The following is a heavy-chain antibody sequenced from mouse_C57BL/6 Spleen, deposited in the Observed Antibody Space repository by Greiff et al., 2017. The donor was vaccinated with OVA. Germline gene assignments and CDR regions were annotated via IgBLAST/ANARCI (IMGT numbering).Heavy chain of an antibody. CDR2: IDPENGDT. V-gene: IGHV14-4*01. CDR3: TPLITTVVDFDV. J-gene: IGHJ1*03. CDR1: GFNIKDDY. Sequence: VQLKESGAELVRPGASVKLSCTASGFNIKDDYMHWVKQRPEQGLEWIGWIDPENGDTEYASKFQGKATITADTSSNTAYLQLSSLTSEDTAVYYCTPLITTVVDFDVWGTGTTVTVSS. D-gene: IGHD1-1*01.